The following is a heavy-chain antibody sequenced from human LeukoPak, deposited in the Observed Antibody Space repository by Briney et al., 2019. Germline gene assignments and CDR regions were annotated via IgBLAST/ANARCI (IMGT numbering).Heavy chain of an antibody. CDR2: IGGSDGST. J-gene: IGHJ1*01. Sequence: GGSLRLSCAASGFTFSSYAMSWVRQAPEKGLEWVSTIGGSDGSTDYADSVRGRFTISRDNANKSLYLQMNSLRDEDTAVYYCARVGATWYFQHWGQGALVTVSS. V-gene: IGHV3-23*01. CDR1: GFTFSSYA. D-gene: IGHD1-26*01. CDR3: ARVGATWYFQH.